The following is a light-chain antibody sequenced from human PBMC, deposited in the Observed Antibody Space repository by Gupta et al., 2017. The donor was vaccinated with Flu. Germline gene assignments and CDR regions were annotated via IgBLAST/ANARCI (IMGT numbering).Light chain of an antibody. Sequence: SLGKRATINCRSSQSRLASSNNYNYLTWYQQKPGQPPKLLIYWASTRESGVSDRFSGSGSGTDFTLTISSLQAEDVAVYYCQQIYTTPSTFGQGTKLEIK. CDR2: WAS. CDR1: QSRLASSNNYNY. CDR3: QQIYTTPST. V-gene: IGKV4-1*01. J-gene: IGKJ2*01.